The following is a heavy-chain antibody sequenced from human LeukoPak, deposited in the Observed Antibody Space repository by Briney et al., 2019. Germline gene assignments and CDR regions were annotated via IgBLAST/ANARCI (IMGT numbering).Heavy chain of an antibody. D-gene: IGHD3-10*01. CDR2: ISSSGGRT. J-gene: IGHJ4*02. CDR3: ARVPGWFGELQNY. CDR1: GFTFSSYA. Sequence: GGSLRLSCAASGFTFSSYAMNWARQAPGKGLEWVSGISSSGGRTYYADSVKGRFAISRDNSENTLYLQMNSLRAEDTAVYYCARVPGWFGELQNYWGQGTLVTVSS. V-gene: IGHV3-23*01.